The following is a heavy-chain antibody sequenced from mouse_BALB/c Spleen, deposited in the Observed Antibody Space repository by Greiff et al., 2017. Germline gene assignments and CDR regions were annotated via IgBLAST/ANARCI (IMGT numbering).Heavy chain of an antibody. CDR1: GYAFSSYW. V-gene: IGHV1-80*01. CDR3: ARLTTGDY. D-gene: IGHD1-1*01. J-gene: IGHJ2*01. CDR2: IYPGDGDT. Sequence: VQLQQSGAELVRPGSSVKISCKASGYAFSSYWMSWVKQRPGQGLEWIGQIYPGDGDTNYNGKFKGKATLTADKSSSTAYMQLSSLTSEDSAVYFCARLTTGDYWGQGTTLTVSS.